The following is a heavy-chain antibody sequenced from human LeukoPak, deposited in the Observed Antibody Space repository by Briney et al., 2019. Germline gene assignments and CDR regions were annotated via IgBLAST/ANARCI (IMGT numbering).Heavy chain of an antibody. CDR2: IIPIFGTA. V-gene: IGHV1-69*05. J-gene: IGHJ4*02. D-gene: IGHD6-13*01. CDR1: GGTFSSYA. Sequence: SVKVSCKASGGTFSSYAISWVRQAPGQGLEWMGGIIPIFGTANYAQKFQGRVTITTDGSASTAYMELSSLRSEDTAVYYCAREGLQLAHDYWGQGTLVTVSS. CDR3: AREGLQLAHDY.